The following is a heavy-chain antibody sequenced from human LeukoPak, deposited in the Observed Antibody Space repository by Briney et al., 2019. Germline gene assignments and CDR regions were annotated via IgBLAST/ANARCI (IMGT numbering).Heavy chain of an antibody. D-gene: IGHD3-22*01. CDR1: GFTFSSYA. J-gene: IGHJ4*02. V-gene: IGHV3-23*01. CDR3: AKDRGHYYTYDY. CDR2: ISGSGGST. Sequence: PGGSLRLSCAASGFTFSSYAMSWVRQAPGKGLEWVSVISGSGGSTYYADSVKGRFTISRDNSKNTLSLQMHSLRAEDTAVYYCAKDRGHYYTYDYWGQGTLVTVCS.